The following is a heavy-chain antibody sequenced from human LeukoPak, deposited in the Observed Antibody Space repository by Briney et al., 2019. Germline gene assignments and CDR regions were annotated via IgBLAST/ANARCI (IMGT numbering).Heavy chain of an antibody. CDR1: GGSISSGSYY. D-gene: IGHD4-11*01. V-gene: IGHV4-61*02. Sequence: SETLSLTCTVSGGSISSGSYYWSWIRQPAGKGLEWIGRIYTSGSTNYNPSLKSRVTISVDTSKNQFSLKLSSVTAADTAVYHCARDPRPSTGNYYYYYMDVWGKGTTVTVSS. J-gene: IGHJ6*03. CDR2: IYTSGST. CDR3: ARDPRPSTGNYYYYYMDV.